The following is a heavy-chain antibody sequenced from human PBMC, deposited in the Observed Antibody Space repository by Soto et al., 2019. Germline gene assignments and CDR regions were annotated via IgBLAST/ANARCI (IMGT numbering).Heavy chain of an antibody. J-gene: IGHJ4*02. V-gene: IGHV3-66*01. CDR3: ARDRGGVDY. CDR2: IFASDST. CDR1: GFSGGSNY. Sequence: GGSLRLSCAASGFSGGSNYMSWVRQAPGKGLEWVSVIFASDSTYYADSVKGRFTISRDSSKNTLYLQMNSLRAEDMAVYYCARDRGGVDYWGRGTLVTVSS. D-gene: IGHD3-10*01.